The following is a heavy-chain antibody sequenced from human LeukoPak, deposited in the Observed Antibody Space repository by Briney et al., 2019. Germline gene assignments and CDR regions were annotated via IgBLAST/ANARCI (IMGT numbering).Heavy chain of an antibody. J-gene: IGHJ4*02. D-gene: IGHD5-12*01. CDR3: AKGNSGYDSFDY. CDR2: ISGSGGST. Sequence: PGGSLRLSCAASGFTFSSYGMHWVRQAPGKGLEWVSAISGSGGSTYYADSVKGRFTISRDNSKNTLYLQMNSLRAEDTAVYYCAKGNSGYDSFDYWGQGTLVTVSS. CDR1: GFTFSSYG. V-gene: IGHV3-23*01.